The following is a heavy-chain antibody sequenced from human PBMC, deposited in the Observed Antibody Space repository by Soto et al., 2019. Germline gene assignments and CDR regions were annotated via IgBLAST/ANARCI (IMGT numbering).Heavy chain of an antibody. J-gene: IGHJ3*02. CDR3: ARDKGDPDAFDI. V-gene: IGHV1-46*01. Sequence: ASVKVRWKASGDGLASKYMRWVRQAPGQGLEWMGILNPSGGSTSYAQKFQGRVTMTRDTSTSTVYMELSSLRSEDTAVYYCARDKGDPDAFDIWGQGTMVTVSS. CDR2: LNPSGGST. CDR1: GDGLASKY. D-gene: IGHD2-21*02.